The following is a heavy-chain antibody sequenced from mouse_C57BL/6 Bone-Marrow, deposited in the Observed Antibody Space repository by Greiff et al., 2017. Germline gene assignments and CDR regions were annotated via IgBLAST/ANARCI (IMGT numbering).Heavy chain of an antibody. V-gene: IGHV1-76*01. CDR3: ARGDYGSSYWYFDV. J-gene: IGHJ1*03. CDR2: IYPGSGNT. CDR1: GYTFTDYY. Sequence: QVQLQQSGAELVRPGASVKLSCKASGYTFTDYYINWVKQRPGQGLEWIARIYPGSGNTYYNEKFKGKATLTAEKSSSTAYMQLSSLPSEDSAVYYCARGDYGSSYWYFDVWGTGTTVTVSS. D-gene: IGHD1-1*01.